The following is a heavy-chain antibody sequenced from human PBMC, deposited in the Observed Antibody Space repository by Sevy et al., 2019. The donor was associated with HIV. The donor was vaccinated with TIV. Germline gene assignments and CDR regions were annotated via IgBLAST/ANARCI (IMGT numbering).Heavy chain of an antibody. CDR3: ARSKMGYCSSTSCYDGDAFDI. D-gene: IGHD2-2*01. J-gene: IGHJ3*02. V-gene: IGHV1-2*04. CDR2: INPNSGGT. Sequence: ASVKVSCKASGYTFTGYYMHWVRQAPGQGLEWMGWINPNSGGTNYAQMFQGWVTMTRDTSISTAYMELSRLRSDDTAVYYCARSKMGYCSSTSCYDGDAFDIWGQGTMVTVSS. CDR1: GYTFTGYY.